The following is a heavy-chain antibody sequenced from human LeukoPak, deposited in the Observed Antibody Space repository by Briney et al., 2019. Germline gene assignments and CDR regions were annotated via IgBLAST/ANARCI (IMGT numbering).Heavy chain of an antibody. Sequence: PSETLSLTCTVSGGSISSSSYYWGWIRQPPGKGLEWIGSIYYSGSTYYNPSLKSRVTISVDTSKNQFSLKLSSVTAADTAVYYCARAVVVVPAANHPDYYYGMDVWGQGTTVTVSS. V-gene: IGHV4-39*07. J-gene: IGHJ6*02. D-gene: IGHD2-2*01. CDR3: ARAVVVVPAANHPDYYYGMDV. CDR1: GGSISSSSYY. CDR2: IYYSGST.